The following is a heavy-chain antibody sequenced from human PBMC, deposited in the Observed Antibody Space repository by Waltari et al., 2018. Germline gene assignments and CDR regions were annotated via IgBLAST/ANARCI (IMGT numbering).Heavy chain of an antibody. CDR2: IYNTGST. Sequence: QVQLQESGPGLVKPSETLSLTCTVSGGSISSLYWSWIRQPAGKGLEWIGRIYNTGSTNYNAALTNLITMSVDTSKNQFSLKMSSVTAADTAVYYCARDGGGGSTGFFDYWGQGTLVTVSS. CDR3: ARDGGGGSTGFFDY. V-gene: IGHV4-4*07. J-gene: IGHJ4*02. CDR1: GGSISSLY. D-gene: IGHD3-16*01.